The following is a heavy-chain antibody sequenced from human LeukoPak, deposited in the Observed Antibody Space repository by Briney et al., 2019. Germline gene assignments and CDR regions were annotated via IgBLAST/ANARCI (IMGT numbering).Heavy chain of an antibody. CDR2: ISSSSSYI. CDR3: ATESRRVCSSTSCYSDY. D-gene: IGHD2-2*02. V-gene: IGHV3-21*01. J-gene: IGHJ4*02. CDR1: GFTFSSYS. Sequence: PGGSLRLSCAASGFTFSSYSMNWVRQAPGKGLEWVSSISSSSSYIYYADSVKGRFTISRDNAKNSLYLQINSLRAEDTAVYYCATESRRVCSSTSCYSDYWGQGTLVTVSS.